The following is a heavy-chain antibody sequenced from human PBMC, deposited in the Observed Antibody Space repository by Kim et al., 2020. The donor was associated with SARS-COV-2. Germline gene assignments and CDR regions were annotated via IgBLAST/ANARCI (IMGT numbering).Heavy chain of an antibody. CDR3: ATRDD. Sequence: SETLSLTCNMAGGSMGENYWSWVRQSPHTGLEWIGNISYTGRTSYNPFLQSRVIMSLDTSKNQLSLRIYFMTAADTATYYCATRDDWGQGTLVTVSS. J-gene: IGHJ4*02. V-gene: IGHV4-59*13. CDR1: GGSMGENY. CDR2: ISYTGRT.